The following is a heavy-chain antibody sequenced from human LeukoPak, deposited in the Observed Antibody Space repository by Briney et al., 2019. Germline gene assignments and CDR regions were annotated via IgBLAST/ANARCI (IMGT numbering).Heavy chain of an antibody. J-gene: IGHJ4*02. V-gene: IGHV3-30*02. CDR1: GFTFSSYG. D-gene: IGHD5-12*01. CDR3: AKDLRPQVVYSLIDY. Sequence: PGGSLRLSCAASGFTFSSYGMHWVRQAPGKGLEWVAFIRYDGSNKYYADSVKGRFTISRDNSKNTLYLQMNSLRAEDTAVYYCAKDLRPQVVYSLIDYWGQGTLVTVSS. CDR2: IRYDGSNK.